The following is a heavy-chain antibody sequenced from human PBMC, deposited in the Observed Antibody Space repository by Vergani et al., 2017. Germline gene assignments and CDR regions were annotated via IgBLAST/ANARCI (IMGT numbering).Heavy chain of an antibody. V-gene: IGHV3-15*01. CDR2: IKSKTDGGTT. CDR3: ARDLPYSSSSWFHDAFDI. J-gene: IGHJ3*02. D-gene: IGHD6-6*01. Sequence: EVQLVESGGGLVKPGGSLRLSCAASGFTFSNAWMSWVRQAPGKGLEWVGRIKSKTDGGTTDYAAPVKGRFTISRDDSKNTLYLQMNSLKTEDTAVYYCARDLPYSSSSWFHDAFDIWGQGTMVTVSS. CDR1: GFTFSNAW.